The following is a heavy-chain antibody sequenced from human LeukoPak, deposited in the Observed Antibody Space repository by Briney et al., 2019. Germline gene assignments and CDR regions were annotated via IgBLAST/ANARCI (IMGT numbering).Heavy chain of an antibody. CDR3: ARAGSGWYPHAFDI. CDR1: GFTFSDYY. CDR2: ISSSGSTI. V-gene: IGHV3-11*04. Sequence: GGSLRLSCAASGFTFSDYYMSWIRQAPGKGLEWVSYISSSGSTIYYADSVKGRFTISRDNARNSLYLQMNSLRAEDTAVYYCARAGSGWYPHAFDIWGQGTMVTVSS. D-gene: IGHD6-19*01. J-gene: IGHJ3*02.